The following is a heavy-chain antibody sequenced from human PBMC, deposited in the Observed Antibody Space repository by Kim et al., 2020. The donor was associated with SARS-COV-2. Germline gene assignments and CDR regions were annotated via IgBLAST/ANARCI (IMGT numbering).Heavy chain of an antibody. D-gene: IGHD3-10*01. CDR2: ISSSSYI. CDR1: GFTFSSYS. Sequence: GGSLRLSCAASGFTFSSYSMNWVRQAPGKGLEWVSSISSSSYIYYADSVKGRFTISRDNAKNSLYLQMNSLRAEDTAVYYCARELGVHGSGSYGDAFDIWGQGTMVTVSS. J-gene: IGHJ3*02. V-gene: IGHV3-21*01. CDR3: ARELGVHGSGSYGDAFDI.